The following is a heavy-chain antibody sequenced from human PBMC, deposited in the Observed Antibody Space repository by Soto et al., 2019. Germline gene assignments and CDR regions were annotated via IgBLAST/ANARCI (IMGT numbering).Heavy chain of an antibody. CDR1: GYSVSSSDYY. Sequence: SETLSLTCSVSGYSVSSSDYYWAWIRQPPGKGLEWIGSMLYSGLTYYNPSLKSRVTLSVDTSKNQFSVRLNSVTASDTAVYYCAVAVAGHINSIYYYGMDVWGQGTTVTVSS. J-gene: IGHJ6*02. CDR2: MLYSGLT. CDR3: AVAVAGHINSIYYYGMDV. D-gene: IGHD6-19*01. V-gene: IGHV4-39*01.